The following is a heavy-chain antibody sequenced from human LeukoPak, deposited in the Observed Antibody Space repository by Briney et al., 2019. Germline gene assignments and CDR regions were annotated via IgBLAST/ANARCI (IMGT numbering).Heavy chain of an antibody. J-gene: IGHJ4*02. CDR2: IYYSGST. D-gene: IGHD5-12*01. Sequence: PSETLSRTCTVSGGSISSYYWSWIRQPPGKGLEWIGYIYYSGSTNYNPSLKSRVTISVDTSKNQFSLKLSSVTAADTAVYYCALTSGYANFDYWGQGTLVTVSS. CDR1: GGSISSYY. V-gene: IGHV4-59*01. CDR3: ALTSGYANFDY.